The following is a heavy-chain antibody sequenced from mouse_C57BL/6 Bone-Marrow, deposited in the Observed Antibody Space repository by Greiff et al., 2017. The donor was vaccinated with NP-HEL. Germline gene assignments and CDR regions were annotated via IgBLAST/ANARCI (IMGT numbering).Heavy chain of an antibody. J-gene: IGHJ1*03. Sequence: VQLKESGPELVKPGASVKISCKASGYSFTGYYMNWVKQSPEKSLEWIGEINPSTGGTTYNQKFKAKATLTVDKSSSTAYMQLKSLTSEDSAVYYCARRGFTGSSPYWYFDVWGTGTTVTVSS. CDR2: INPSTGGT. CDR3: ARRGFTGSSPYWYFDV. V-gene: IGHV1-42*01. CDR1: GYSFTGYY. D-gene: IGHD1-1*01.